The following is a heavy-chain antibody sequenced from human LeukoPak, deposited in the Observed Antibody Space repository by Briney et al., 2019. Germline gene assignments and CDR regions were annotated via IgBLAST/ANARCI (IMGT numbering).Heavy chain of an antibody. V-gene: IGHV3-23*01. CDR2: ISGSGGST. Sequence: GGSLRLSRAASGFTFSSYSMSWVRQAPGKGLEWVSAISGSGGSTYYADSVKGRFTISRDNSKNTLYLQMNSLRAEDTAVYYCAKDSLGLLWFGESSPFDYWGQGTLVTVSS. CDR3: AKDSLGLLWFGESSPFDY. CDR1: GFTFSSYS. J-gene: IGHJ4*02. D-gene: IGHD3-10*01.